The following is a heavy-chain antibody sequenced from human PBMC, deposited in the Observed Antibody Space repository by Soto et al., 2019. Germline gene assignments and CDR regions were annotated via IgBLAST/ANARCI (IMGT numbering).Heavy chain of an antibody. J-gene: IGHJ4*02. CDR1: GGSIRRSDYY. D-gene: IGHD7-27*01. CDR3: ARLESVTRSLGYFDY. CDR2: IYYSGST. V-gene: IGHV4-31*03. Sequence: SETLSLTCTVSGGSIRRSDYYWSWVRQLPGRGLEWIAYIYYSGSTFYNPSLMSRLAISVDTSRNQFSLSLTSVTAEDTAVYYCARLESVTRSLGYFDYWGQGIRVTVSS.